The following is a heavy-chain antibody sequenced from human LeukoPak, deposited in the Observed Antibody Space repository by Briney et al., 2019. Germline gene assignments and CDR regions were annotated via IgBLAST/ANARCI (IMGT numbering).Heavy chain of an antibody. D-gene: IGHD1-26*01. V-gene: IGHV4-39*07. CDR2: IFHSGST. CDR3: AATYWELLPYYFDY. Sequence: SETLSLTCTVSGGSIGSSSYYWGWIRQPPGKGLEWIGNIFHSGSTNYNPSLKSRVTMSVDTSKNQFSLKLSSVTAADTAVYYCAATYWELLPYYFDYWGQGTLVTVSS. J-gene: IGHJ4*02. CDR1: GGSIGSSSYY.